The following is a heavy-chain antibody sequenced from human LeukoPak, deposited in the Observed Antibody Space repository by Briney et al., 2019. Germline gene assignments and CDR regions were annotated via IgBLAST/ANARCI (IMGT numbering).Heavy chain of an antibody. V-gene: IGHV3-21*01. CDR1: GFTFSSYS. Sequence: PGGSLRLSCAASGFTFSSYSMNWVRQAPGKGLEWVSSISSSSSYIYYADSVKGRFTISRDNAKNSLYLQMNNLRAEDTAVYYCARGAAGTVRAFDIWGQGTMVTVSS. CDR3: ARGAAGTVRAFDI. J-gene: IGHJ3*02. D-gene: IGHD6-13*01. CDR2: ISSSSSYI.